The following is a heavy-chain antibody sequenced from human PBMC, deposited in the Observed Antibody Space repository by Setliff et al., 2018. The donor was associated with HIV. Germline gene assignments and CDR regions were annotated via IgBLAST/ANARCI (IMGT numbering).Heavy chain of an antibody. J-gene: IGHJ4*02. V-gene: IGHV4-39*07. CDR3: ARYDGYKVSFDN. Sequence: SETLSLTCTVSGGSITSTNYYWGWIRRPPGKGLEWIAEINHSGSTNYNPSLKSRATISVDTSQNQLSLKLSSVTAADTVMYYCARYDGYKVSFDNWGPGTLVTVSS. D-gene: IGHD5-18*01. CDR1: GGSITSTNYY. CDR2: INHSGST.